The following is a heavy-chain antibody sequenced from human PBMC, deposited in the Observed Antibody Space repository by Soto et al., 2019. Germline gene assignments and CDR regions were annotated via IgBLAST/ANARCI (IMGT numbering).Heavy chain of an antibody. CDR1: AFSLSTRGVG. Sequence: QITLKESGPTLVKPTQTLTLTCTFSAFSLSTRGVGVGWIRQPPGKALEWLALIYWDDDKRYSPSLKSRLTLXKXXSKNQVVLTMTNMDPVDTATYYCAHRKIGYNYFDYWGQGTLLTVSS. CDR3: AHRKIGYNYFDY. D-gene: IGHD5-12*01. J-gene: IGHJ4*02. V-gene: IGHV2-5*02. CDR2: IYWDDDK.